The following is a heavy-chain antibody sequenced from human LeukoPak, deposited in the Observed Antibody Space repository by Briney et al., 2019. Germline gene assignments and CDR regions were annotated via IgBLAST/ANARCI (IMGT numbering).Heavy chain of an antibody. CDR1: GFTFTNYA. Sequence: PGGSLRLSCAASGFTFTNYAMTWVRQAPGKGLECFSAIRGSGATTYYADSVKGRFTISRDNSKTTLYLQMNSLRVEDTAVYYCAKALNRGNDRYFDLWGRGTLVTVSS. CDR2: IRGSGATT. CDR3: AKALNRGNDRYFDL. J-gene: IGHJ2*01. D-gene: IGHD2/OR15-2a*01. V-gene: IGHV3-23*01.